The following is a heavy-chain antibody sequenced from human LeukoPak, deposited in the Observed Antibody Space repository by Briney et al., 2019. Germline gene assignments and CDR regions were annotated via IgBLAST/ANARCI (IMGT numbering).Heavy chain of an antibody. D-gene: IGHD2-8*01. J-gene: IGHJ5*02. Sequence: SETLSLTCTVSGGSISSYYWSWIRQPAGKGLEWIGRIHTSGSTNYNPSLKSRVTMSVDTSKNQFSLKLSSVTAADTAVYYCARDRLMVYAGPWFDPWGQGTLVTVSS. CDR2: IHTSGST. V-gene: IGHV4-4*07. CDR3: ARDRLMVYAGPWFDP. CDR1: GGSISSYY.